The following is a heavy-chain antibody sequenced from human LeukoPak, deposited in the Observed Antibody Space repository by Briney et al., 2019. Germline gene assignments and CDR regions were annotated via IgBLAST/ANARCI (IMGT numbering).Heavy chain of an antibody. V-gene: IGHV3-48*03. CDR1: GFTFSSYE. D-gene: IGHD4-17*01. CDR3: ARDSLTVTNDY. J-gene: IGHJ4*02. CDR2: ISSSGSTI. Sequence: PGGSLRLSCAASGFTFSSYEMTWVRQAPGKGLEWVSYISSSGSTIYYADSVKGRFTISRDNAKNSLYLQMNSLRAEDTAVYYCARDSLTVTNDYWGQGTLVTVSS.